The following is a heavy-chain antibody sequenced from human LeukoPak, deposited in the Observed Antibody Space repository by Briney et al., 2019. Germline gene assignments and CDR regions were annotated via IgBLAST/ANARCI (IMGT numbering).Heavy chain of an antibody. CDR2: IYYSGST. J-gene: IGHJ4*02. CDR3: ARGELLKRVFDY. D-gene: IGHD1-26*01. Sequence: SETLSLTCTVSGGSISSSSYYWGWIRLPPGKGLEWIGSIYYSGSTYYNPSLKSRVTISVDTSKNQFSLKLSSVTAADTAVYYCARGELLKRVFDYWGQGTLVTVSS. CDR1: GGSISSSSYY. V-gene: IGHV4-39*07.